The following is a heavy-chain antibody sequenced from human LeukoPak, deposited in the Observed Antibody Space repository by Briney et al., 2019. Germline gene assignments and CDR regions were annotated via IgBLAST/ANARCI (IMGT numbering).Heavy chain of an antibody. CDR1: GYSISSGYY. CDR2: IYHSGST. CDR3: ARALDSSGLIFPFDY. J-gene: IGHJ4*02. V-gene: IGHV4-38-2*02. D-gene: IGHD3-22*01. Sequence: TPSETLSLTCTVSGYSISSGYYWGWIRQPPGKGLEWIGSIYHSGSTYYNPSLKSRVTISVDTSKNQFSLKLSSVTAADTAVYYCARALDSSGLIFPFDYWGQGTLVTVSS.